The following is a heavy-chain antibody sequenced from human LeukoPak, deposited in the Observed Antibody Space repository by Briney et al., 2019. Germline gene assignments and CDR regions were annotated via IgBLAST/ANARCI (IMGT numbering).Heavy chain of an antibody. V-gene: IGHV4-4*02. CDR1: GVSISNENW. Sequence: YPSETLSLTCAVSGVSISNENWWGWVRRPPGKGLEWIGEIYHSGSTNYIPSLKSRVTISVDKSKNQFSLKLTSVTAADTAVYYCAGSPIGYGMDVWGQGTTVTVSS. CDR3: AGSPIGYGMDV. J-gene: IGHJ6*02. CDR2: IYHSGST.